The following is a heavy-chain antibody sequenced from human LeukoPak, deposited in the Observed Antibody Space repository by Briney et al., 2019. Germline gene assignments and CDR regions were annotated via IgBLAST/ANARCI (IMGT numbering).Heavy chain of an antibody. Sequence: ASVKVSCKASGYTFTGYYMHWVRQAPGRGLEWMGWINPNSGGTNYAQRFQGRVTKTRDTSISTAYMELSRLRSDDTAVYYCARDLSAAGSLHWGQGTLVTVSS. D-gene: IGHD6-13*01. J-gene: IGHJ4*02. V-gene: IGHV1-2*02. CDR2: INPNSGGT. CDR3: ARDLSAAGSLH. CDR1: GYTFTGYY.